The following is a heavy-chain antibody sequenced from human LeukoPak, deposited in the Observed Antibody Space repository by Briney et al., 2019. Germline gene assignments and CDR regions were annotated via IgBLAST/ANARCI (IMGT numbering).Heavy chain of an antibody. CDR1: GGTFSSYA. Sequence: ASVKVSCTASGGTFSSYAISWVRQAPGQGLEWMGGIIPIFGTANYAQKFQGRVTITADESTSTAYMELSSLRSEDTAVYYCARDRREGEWELLHDAFDIWGQGTMVTVSS. CDR2: IIPIFGTA. CDR3: ARDRREGEWELLHDAFDI. J-gene: IGHJ3*02. V-gene: IGHV1-69*13. D-gene: IGHD1-26*01.